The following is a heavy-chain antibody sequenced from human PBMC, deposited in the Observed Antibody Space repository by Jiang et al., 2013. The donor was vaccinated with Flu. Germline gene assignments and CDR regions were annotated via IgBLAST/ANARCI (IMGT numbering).Heavy chain of an antibody. V-gene: IGHV4-38-2*02. J-gene: IGHJ6*02. CDR2: PSYGST. CDR3: AREESIMVRGVNGMDV. D-gene: IGHD3-10*01. CDR1: SGYV. Sequence: SGYVLGLDPASPHGKGRGVDWDYPSYGSTYYNPSLKSRVTISLDTSKNQFSLTLSAVTAADTAVYYCAREESIMVRGVNGMDVWGQGTTVTVSS.